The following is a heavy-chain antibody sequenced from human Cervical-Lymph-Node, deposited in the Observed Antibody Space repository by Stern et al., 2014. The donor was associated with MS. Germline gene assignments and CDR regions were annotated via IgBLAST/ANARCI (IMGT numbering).Heavy chain of an antibody. D-gene: IGHD2-15*01. V-gene: IGHV5-51*01. CDR3: ARRLCSGGSCYPDY. J-gene: IGHJ4*02. Sequence: EVQLVESGAEVKKPGESLKISCKGSGYNFTSYWIGWVRQMPGKGLEGMGIIYPGDSDTRYSPSFQGQVPIPADKSISTAYLQWSSLKASDTAMYYCARRLCSGGSCYPDYWGQGTLVTVSS. CDR1: GYNFTSYW. CDR2: IYPGDSDT.